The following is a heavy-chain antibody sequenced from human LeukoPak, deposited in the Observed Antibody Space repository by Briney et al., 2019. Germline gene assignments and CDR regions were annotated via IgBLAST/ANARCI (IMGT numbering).Heavy chain of an antibody. CDR3: ARTHRITIFGVVTRTYMDV. CDR2: IYHSGST. J-gene: IGHJ6*03. Sequence: SGTLSLTCAVPGGSISSSNWWSWVRQPPGKGLEWIGEIYHSGSTNYNPSLKSRVTISVDKSKNQFSLKLSSVTAADTAVYYCARTHRITIFGVVTRTYMDVWGKGTTVTVSS. V-gene: IGHV4-4*02. CDR1: GGSISSSNW. D-gene: IGHD3-3*01.